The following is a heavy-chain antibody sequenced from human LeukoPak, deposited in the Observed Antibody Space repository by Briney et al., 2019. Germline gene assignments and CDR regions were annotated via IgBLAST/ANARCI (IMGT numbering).Heavy chain of an antibody. D-gene: IGHD4-17*01. Sequence: PGGSLRLSCAASGFTVSSNYMSWVRQAPGKGLEWVSVIYSGGSTYYAGSVKGRFTISRDNSKNTLYLQMNSLRAEDTAVYYCARGDYGDYYSPFDYWGQGTLVTVSS. V-gene: IGHV3-66*02. CDR2: IYSGGST. J-gene: IGHJ4*02. CDR1: GFTVSSNY. CDR3: ARGDYGDYYSPFDY.